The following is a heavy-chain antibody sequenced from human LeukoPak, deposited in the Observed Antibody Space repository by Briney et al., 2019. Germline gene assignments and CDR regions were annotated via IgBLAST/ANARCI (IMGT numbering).Heavy chain of an antibody. CDR3: ARLPAKTEYYYDSSGSRDLYYMDV. D-gene: IGHD3-22*01. J-gene: IGHJ6*03. Sequence: SETLSLTCTVSGGSISITSYYWGWIRQPPGKGLEWIGSMYSSGSTYYNPSLKSRVTISVDTSKNQFSLKLSSVTAADTAVYYCARLPAKTEYYYDSSGSRDLYYMDVWGKGTTVTISS. CDR2: MYSSGST. CDR1: GGSISITSYY. V-gene: IGHV4-39*07.